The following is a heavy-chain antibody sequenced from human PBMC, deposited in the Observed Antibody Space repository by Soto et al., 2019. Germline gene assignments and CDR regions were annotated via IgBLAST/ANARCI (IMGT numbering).Heavy chain of an antibody. V-gene: IGHV4-61*01. CDR3: ARDYYDSSGYHTTDDAFDI. Sequence: PSETLSLTCTVSGGSVSSGSYYWSWIRQPPGKGLEWIGYIYYSGSTNYNPSLKSRVTISVDTSKNQFSLKLSSVTAADTAVYYCARDYYDSSGYHTTDDAFDIWGQGTMVTVSS. CDR1: GGSVSSGSYY. J-gene: IGHJ3*02. CDR2: IYYSGST. D-gene: IGHD3-22*01.